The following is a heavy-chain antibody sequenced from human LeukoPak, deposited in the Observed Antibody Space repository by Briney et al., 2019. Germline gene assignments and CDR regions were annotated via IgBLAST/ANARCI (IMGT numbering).Heavy chain of an antibody. CDR1: GFPFDRYW. V-gene: IGHV3-7*01. Sequence: GGSLRLSCVASGFPFDRYWMSWVRQAPGKGLEWVANIKHDGSEKNFVDSVKGRFTISKDNAENSLFLQMNSLRADDTAVYFCARQPIYEAYFDFWGQGTLVTVSS. D-gene: IGHD3-16*01. J-gene: IGHJ4*02. CDR3: ARQPIYEAYFDF. CDR2: IKHDGSEK.